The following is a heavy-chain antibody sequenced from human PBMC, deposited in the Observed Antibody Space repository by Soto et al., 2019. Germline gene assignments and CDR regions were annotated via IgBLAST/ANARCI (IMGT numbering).Heavy chain of an antibody. D-gene: IGHD1-26*01. CDR3: ARVGGSGSRYAGFDI. V-gene: IGHV3-21*01. CDR1: GFTFSSYR. J-gene: IGHJ3*02. Sequence: EVQLVESGGGVVKPGGSLRLSCAASGFTFSSYRMHWVRQAPGKGLEWVSSISSSSSYIYYADSVKSRFTISRDNAKNSLYMQMNSLRAEEPAPYYRARVGGSGSRYAGFDIWGQVTMVTVSS. CDR2: ISSSSSYI.